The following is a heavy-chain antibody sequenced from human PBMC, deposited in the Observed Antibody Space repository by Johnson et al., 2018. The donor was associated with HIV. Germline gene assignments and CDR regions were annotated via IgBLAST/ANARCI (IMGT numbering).Heavy chain of an antibody. CDR3: ARDGPGRLGLDI. Sequence: VQLVESGGALVQPGRSQRLSCSASGFTFDDYAMHWVRQAPGKGLEWVSGISRKSDKIGYADSVKGRFSISRDNAKNSLYLQMDSLRDEDTAFYYCARDGPGRLGLDIWGQGTMVTVSS. CDR2: ISRKSDKI. CDR1: GFTFDDYA. D-gene: IGHD1-14*01. V-gene: IGHV3-9*01. J-gene: IGHJ3*02.